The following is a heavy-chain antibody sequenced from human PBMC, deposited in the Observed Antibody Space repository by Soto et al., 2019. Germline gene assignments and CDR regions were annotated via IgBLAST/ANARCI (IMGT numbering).Heavy chain of an antibody. D-gene: IGHD3-16*01. CDR2: ISYDGSDT. CDR1: GFTFSIHA. Sequence: GGSLRLSCEASGFTFSIHAMHWVRQAPGKGLEWVAVISYDGSDTYYADSVKGRFTISRDNSKNALDLQMNSLRAEDTAVYYCARDRDSYAYLTLWPADYWGQGTLVTVAS. V-gene: IGHV3-30-3*01. J-gene: IGHJ4*02. CDR3: ARDRDSYAYLTLWPADY.